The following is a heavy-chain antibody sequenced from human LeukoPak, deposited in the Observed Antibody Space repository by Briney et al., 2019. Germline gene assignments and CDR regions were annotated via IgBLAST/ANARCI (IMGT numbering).Heavy chain of an antibody. CDR3: ARGTATVVSH. Sequence: GGSLRLSCAASGFTFSSYAMSWVRQAPGKGLVWVSHITGDGTGTSYADSVKGRFTISRDNAKNTVYLKMNSLRAEDTAVYYCARGTATVVSHWGQGTLVTVSS. V-gene: IGHV3-74*01. CDR2: ITGDGTGT. J-gene: IGHJ4*02. D-gene: IGHD4-23*01. CDR1: GFTFSSYA.